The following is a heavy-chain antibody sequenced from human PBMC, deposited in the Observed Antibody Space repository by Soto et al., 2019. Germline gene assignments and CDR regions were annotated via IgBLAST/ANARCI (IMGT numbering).Heavy chain of an antibody. Sequence: KPGGSLRLSCAASGFTFSSYSMNWVRQAPGKGLEWVSSISSSSSYIYYADSVKGRFTISRDSAKNSLYLQMNSLRAEDTAVYYCARDWDNWSEYYYYGMDVWGQGTTGTVSS. D-gene: IGHD1-20*01. V-gene: IGHV3-21*01. CDR3: ARDWDNWSEYYYYGMDV. CDR2: ISSSSSYI. J-gene: IGHJ6*02. CDR1: GFTFSSYS.